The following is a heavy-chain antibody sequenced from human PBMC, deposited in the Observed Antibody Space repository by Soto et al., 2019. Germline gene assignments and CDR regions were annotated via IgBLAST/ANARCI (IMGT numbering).Heavy chain of an antibody. V-gene: IGHV1-69*06. CDR1: GGTFSSYA. J-gene: IGHJ4*02. CDR2: IIPIFGTA. Sequence: QVQLVQSGAEVKKPGSSVKVSCKASGGTFSSYAISWVRQAPGQGLEWMGGIIPIFGTANYAQKFQGRVTITADKSTSTADRERSSRRSEDTAVYYCARVYGYCSSTSCYGTGYYFDYWGQGTLVTVSS. CDR3: ARVYGYCSSTSCYGTGYYFDY. D-gene: IGHD2-2*03.